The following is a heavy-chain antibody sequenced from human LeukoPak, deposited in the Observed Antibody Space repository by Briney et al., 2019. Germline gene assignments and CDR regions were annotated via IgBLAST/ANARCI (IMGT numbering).Heavy chain of an antibody. CDR2: ISGSGGST. D-gene: IGHD6-13*01. J-gene: IGHJ5*02. Sequence: PGGSLRLSCSASGFTFNMYAMTWVRQAPGKGLEWISAISGSGGSTYYADSVKGRFTISRDNSKNTLYLQMNSLRAEDTAVYYCAKDEQQLVLQPTLWFDPWGQGTLVTVSS. CDR3: AKDEQQLVLQPTLWFDP. V-gene: IGHV3-23*01. CDR1: GFTFNMYA.